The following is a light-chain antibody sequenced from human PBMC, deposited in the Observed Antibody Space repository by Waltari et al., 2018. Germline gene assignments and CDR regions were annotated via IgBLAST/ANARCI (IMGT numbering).Light chain of an antibody. CDR3: YSYTGHYTPYV. CDR2: DAT. V-gene: IGLV2-11*01. Sequence: QSALTQPRSVSGSPGQSVTISCTGTSSDVGRYNYFSWYQQHPGKAPKLLIYDATKRPSGVPDRFSGSKSGNTASLTISGLQAEDEADYYCYSYTGHYTPYVFGTGTKVTVL. CDR1: SSDVGRYNY. J-gene: IGLJ1*01.